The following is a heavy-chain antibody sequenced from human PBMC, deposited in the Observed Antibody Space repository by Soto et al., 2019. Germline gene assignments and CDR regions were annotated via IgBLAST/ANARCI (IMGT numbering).Heavy chain of an antibody. CDR1: GFTFSSYG. CDR2: ISEDGRNK. J-gene: IGHJ4*02. CDR3: AKDSVVATIRIYDY. Sequence: GSLRLSCAASGFTFSSYGMHWVRQAPGKGLEWVAIISEDGRNKYYADSVKGRFTISRDNSKNTVYPQMNSLRAEDTAVYYCAKDSVVATIRIYDYWGQGTLVTVSS. D-gene: IGHD5-12*01. V-gene: IGHV3-30*18.